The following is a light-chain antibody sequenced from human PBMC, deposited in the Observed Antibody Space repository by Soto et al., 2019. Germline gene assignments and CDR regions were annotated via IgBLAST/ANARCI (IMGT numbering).Light chain of an antibody. J-gene: IGKJ5*01. V-gene: IGKV3-20*01. CDR2: GAS. CDR3: QQYVTTPIT. Sequence: IVMTQSPATLSVSPWERATLSCRASQSVSSSYLAWYQQKPGQAPRLLIYGASSRATGIPDRFSGSGSGTDFTLTISRLEPEDFAVYYCQQYVTTPITFGQGTRLEIK. CDR1: QSVSSSY.